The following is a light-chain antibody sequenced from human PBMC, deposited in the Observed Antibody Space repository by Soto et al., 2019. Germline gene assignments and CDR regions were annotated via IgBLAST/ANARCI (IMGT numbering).Light chain of an antibody. CDR2: DVT. CDR1: SSDVGGYNF. J-gene: IGLJ2*01. V-gene: IGLV2-11*01. Sequence: QSALTQPRSVSGSPGQSVTISCTGTSSDVGGYNFVSWYQQYPGKAPKVMIYDVTQRPSGVPDRFSGSKSGNTASLTISGLQAEDEGDYYCCSYAGSYHVVFGGGPSSPS. CDR3: CSYAGSYHVV.